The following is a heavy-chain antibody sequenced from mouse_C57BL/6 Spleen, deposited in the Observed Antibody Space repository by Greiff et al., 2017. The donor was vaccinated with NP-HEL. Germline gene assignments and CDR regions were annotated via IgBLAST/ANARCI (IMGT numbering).Heavy chain of an antibody. CDR3: ARFFYGYDEAYAMDY. J-gene: IGHJ4*01. CDR2: INPNNGGT. D-gene: IGHD2-2*01. Sequence: VQLQQSGPELVKPGASVKISCKASGYTFTDYYMNWVKQSHGKSLEWIGDINPNNGGTSYNQKFKGKATLTVDKSSSTAYMELRSLTSEDSAVYYCARFFYGYDEAYAMDYWGQGTSVTVSS. V-gene: IGHV1-26*01. CDR1: GYTFTDYY.